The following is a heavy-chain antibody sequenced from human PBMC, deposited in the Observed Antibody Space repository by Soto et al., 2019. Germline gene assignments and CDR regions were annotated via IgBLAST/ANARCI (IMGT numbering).Heavy chain of an antibody. J-gene: IGHJ4*02. CDR3: ARVGSGWYFDY. CDR1: GFTFSSYA. Sequence: QVQLVESGGGVDQPGRSLRLSCAASGFTFSSYAMHWVRQAPGKGLEWVAVISYDGSNKYYADSVKGRFTISRDNSKNTLYLQLNSLRAEDTAVYYCARVGSGWYFDYWGQGTLVTVSS. V-gene: IGHV3-30-3*01. D-gene: IGHD6-19*01. CDR2: ISYDGSNK.